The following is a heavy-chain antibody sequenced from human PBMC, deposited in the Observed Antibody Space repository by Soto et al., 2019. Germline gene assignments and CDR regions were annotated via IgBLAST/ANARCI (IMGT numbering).Heavy chain of an antibody. CDR1: GTIFSSYT. Sequence: QVQLVQSGAEVKKPGSSVRVSCKASGTIFSSYTISWVRQAPGQGLEWMGRIIPILGETNSAQKFQGRVTLTADKPTNTAYMELNSLRLEDTAVYYCARGLGGRMDDWGQGTTVTVS. V-gene: IGHV1-69*08. CDR3: ARGLGGRMDD. CDR2: IIPILGET. J-gene: IGHJ6*02. D-gene: IGHD3-16*01.